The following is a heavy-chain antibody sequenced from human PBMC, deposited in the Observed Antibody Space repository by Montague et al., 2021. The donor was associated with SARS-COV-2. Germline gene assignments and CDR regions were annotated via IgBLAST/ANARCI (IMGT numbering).Heavy chain of an antibody. CDR3: ARDTVRDYGDSGDY. Sequence: SLRLSCAASGFTFSSYWMHWVRQAPGEGLVWVSRINSDGSSTSYADSVKGRFTISRDNAKNTLYLQMNSLRAEDTAVYYCARDTVRDYGDSGDYLGQGTLVTVSS. CDR1: GFTFSSYW. J-gene: IGHJ4*02. D-gene: IGHD4-17*01. CDR2: INSDGSST. V-gene: IGHV3-74*01.